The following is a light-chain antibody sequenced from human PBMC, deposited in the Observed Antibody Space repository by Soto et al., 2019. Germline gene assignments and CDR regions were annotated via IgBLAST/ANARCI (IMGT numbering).Light chain of an antibody. V-gene: IGKV1-39*01. Sequence: DIQMTQSPSYLSESVGDRVTMTCRASQSISTNLNWYHQKPGKAPDLLIYAASRLQSGVPSRFSGSGSGTDFSLTITGLQPEDFATYHCQQNNSIPITCGQETRLEIK. CDR1: QSISTN. J-gene: IGKJ5*01. CDR2: AAS. CDR3: QQNNSIPIT.